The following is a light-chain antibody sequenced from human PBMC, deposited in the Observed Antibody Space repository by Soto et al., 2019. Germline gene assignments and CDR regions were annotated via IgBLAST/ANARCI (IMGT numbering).Light chain of an antibody. Sequence: DIVMTQSPLSLPVTPGEPASISFRSSQSVLHSNGYHYLDWYLQKPGQSPQLLIYLGSNRASGVPDRFSGSGSGTDFTLKISRVEAEDVGVYYCMQALQTPPTFGQGTRLEIK. CDR2: LGS. J-gene: IGKJ5*01. V-gene: IGKV2-28*01. CDR3: MQALQTPPT. CDR1: QSVLHSNGYHY.